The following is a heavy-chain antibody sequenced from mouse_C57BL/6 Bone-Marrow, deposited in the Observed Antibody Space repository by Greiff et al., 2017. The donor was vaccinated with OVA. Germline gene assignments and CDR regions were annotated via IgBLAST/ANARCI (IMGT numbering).Heavy chain of an antibody. V-gene: IGHV6-3*01. CDR1: GFTFSNYW. Sequence: EVQGVESGGGLVQPGGSMKLSCVASGFTFSNYWMNWVRQSPEKGLEWVAQIRLKSDNYATHYAESVKGRFTISRDDSKSSVYLQMNNLRAEDTGIYYCTALLGRGYFDVWGTGTTVTVSS. J-gene: IGHJ1*03. D-gene: IGHD4-1*01. CDR3: TALLGRGYFDV. CDR2: IRLKSDNYAT.